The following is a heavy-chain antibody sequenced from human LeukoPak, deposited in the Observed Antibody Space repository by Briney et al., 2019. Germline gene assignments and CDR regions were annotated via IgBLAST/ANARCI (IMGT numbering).Heavy chain of an antibody. CDR1: GFTFDDYG. CDR2: INWNGGST. Sequence: GGSLRLSCAASGFTFDDYGMSWVRHGPGKGLEWVSGINWNGGSTGYADSVKGRFTISRDNAKNSLYLQMNSLRAEDTALYYCAKVPGLAAAGYFDYWGQGTLVTVSS. V-gene: IGHV3-20*04. J-gene: IGHJ4*02. D-gene: IGHD6-13*01. CDR3: AKVPGLAAAGYFDY.